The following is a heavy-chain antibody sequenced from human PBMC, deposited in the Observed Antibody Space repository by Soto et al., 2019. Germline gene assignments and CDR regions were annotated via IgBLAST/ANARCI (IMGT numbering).Heavy chain of an antibody. D-gene: IGHD3-10*01. CDR2: IVVGSGNT. CDR1: GFTFTSSA. CDR3: AADTYGSGSPDPFDI. V-gene: IGHV1-58*01. Sequence: ASVKVSCKASGFTFTSSAVQWVRQARGQRLEWIGWIVVGSGNTNYAQKFQERVTITRDMSTSTAYMELSSLRSEDTAVYYCAADTYGSGSPDPFDIWGQGTMVTVSS. J-gene: IGHJ3*02.